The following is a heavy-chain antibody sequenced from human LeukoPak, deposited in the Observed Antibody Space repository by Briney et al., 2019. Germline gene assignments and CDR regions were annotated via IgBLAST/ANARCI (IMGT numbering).Heavy chain of an antibody. Sequence: ASVKVSCKASGYTFTSYAMRWVRQAPGQRLEWMGWINAGNGNTKYSQKFQGRVTITRDTSASTAYMELSSLRSEDTAVYYCASVDMGTGYYFDYWGQGTLVTVSS. V-gene: IGHV1-3*01. CDR2: INAGNGNT. J-gene: IGHJ4*02. CDR3: ASVDMGTGYYFDY. D-gene: IGHD5-12*01. CDR1: GYTFTSYA.